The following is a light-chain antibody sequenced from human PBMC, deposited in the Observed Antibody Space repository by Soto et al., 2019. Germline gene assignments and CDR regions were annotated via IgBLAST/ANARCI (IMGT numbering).Light chain of an antibody. CDR1: QSVSSIY. V-gene: IGKV3-20*01. J-gene: IGKJ1*01. Sequence: EILLTQSPRTLSLSPGESATLSCVSSQSVSSIYLAWYQQKPGQAPRLLIYGASSRATGIPDRFSGSGSGTDFTLTISRLEPEDFAVYYCQQYGSSGTFGQGTKVDIK. CDR2: GAS. CDR3: QQYGSSGT.